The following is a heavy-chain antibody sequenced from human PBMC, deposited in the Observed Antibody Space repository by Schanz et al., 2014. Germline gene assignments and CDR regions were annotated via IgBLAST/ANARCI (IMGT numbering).Heavy chain of an antibody. D-gene: IGHD3-22*01. CDR3: ARSNYYDNSDYYNSFDY. CDR2: ITAYNGDT. CDR1: GYAFTTYG. Sequence: QVQLVQSGAEVKKPGASVRVSCKVSGYAFTTYGISWVRQAPGQGLEWMGWITAYNGDTNYALKLQGRVTMTTDTSTGTAYMELRSLRPEDTAVYYCARSNYYDNSDYYNSFDYWGQGTLVTVSS. V-gene: IGHV1-18*01. J-gene: IGHJ4*02.